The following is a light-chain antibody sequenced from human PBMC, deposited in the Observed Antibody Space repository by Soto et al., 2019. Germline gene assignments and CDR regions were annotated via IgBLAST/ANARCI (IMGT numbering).Light chain of an antibody. CDR2: RTS. Sequence: EVVVTQSPGTLSLSPGERATLSCRASESVSSSFLTWYQQKPGQAPRLLIYRTSTRVTGIPDRFSGSGSGTDFTLTISRLEPEDFAVYFCQHYGSSLWTFGQGTKVDIK. CDR1: ESVSSSF. V-gene: IGKV3-20*01. CDR3: QHYGSSLWT. J-gene: IGKJ1*01.